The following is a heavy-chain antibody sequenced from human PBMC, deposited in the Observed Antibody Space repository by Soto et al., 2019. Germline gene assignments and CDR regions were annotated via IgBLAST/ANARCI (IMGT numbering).Heavy chain of an antibody. Sequence: VQLVQSGAEVKKPGSSVKVSCKASGGTFSSYSLNWVRQAPGQGLEWMGEIIPIFGTANYAQKFQGRVTITADESTSTAYMELSSLRSEDTAVYYCARDGGRHSGGIDYWGQGTLVTVSS. D-gene: IGHD1-26*01. CDR3: ARDGGRHSGGIDY. V-gene: IGHV1-69*01. CDR2: IIPIFGTA. CDR1: GGTFSSYS. J-gene: IGHJ4*02.